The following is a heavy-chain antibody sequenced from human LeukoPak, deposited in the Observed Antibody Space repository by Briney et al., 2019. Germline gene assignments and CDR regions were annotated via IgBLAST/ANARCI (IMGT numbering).Heavy chain of an antibody. CDR2: ISYDGSNK. Sequence: PGGSLRLSCAASGFTFSSYAMHWVRQAPGKGLEWVAVISYDGSNKYYADSVKGRFTISRDNSKNTLYLQMNSLRAEDTAVYYCARNYDPPDEDSSGWYERFDYWGQGTLVTVSS. V-gene: IGHV3-30-3*01. D-gene: IGHD6-19*01. CDR1: GFTFSSYA. J-gene: IGHJ4*02. CDR3: ARNYDPPDEDSSGWYERFDY.